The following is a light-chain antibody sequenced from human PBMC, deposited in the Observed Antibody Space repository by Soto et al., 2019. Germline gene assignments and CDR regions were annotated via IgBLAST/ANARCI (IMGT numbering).Light chain of an antibody. V-gene: IGLV7-43*01. CDR1: TGPVTSGHY. Sequence: QTVVTQEASLTVSPGGAVTLTCASSTGPVTSGHYPNWFQQNPGQPPRALIYSLSKKYSWTPARFSGSLLGGKATLTLSGVQPDDEADYYCLLYYGGAHWVFGGGTKLTVL. CDR3: LLYYGGAHWV. J-gene: IGLJ3*02. CDR2: SLS.